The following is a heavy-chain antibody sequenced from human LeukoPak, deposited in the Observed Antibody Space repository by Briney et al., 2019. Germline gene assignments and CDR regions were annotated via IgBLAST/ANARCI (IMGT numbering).Heavy chain of an antibody. D-gene: IGHD3-3*01. CDR2: ISSSGSTI. CDR3: ARSDSDFWSGYSDY. CDR1: GFTFSDYY. V-gene: IGHV3-11*04. J-gene: IGHJ4*02. Sequence: SGGSLRLSCAASGFTFSDYYMSWIRQAPGKGLEWVSYISSSGSTIYYADSVKGRFTISRDNAKNSLHLQMNSLRAEDTAVYYCARSDSDFWSGYSDYWGQGTLVTVSS.